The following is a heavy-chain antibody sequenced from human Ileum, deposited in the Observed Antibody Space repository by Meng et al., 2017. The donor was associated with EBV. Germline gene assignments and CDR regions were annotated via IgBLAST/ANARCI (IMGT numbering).Heavy chain of an antibody. D-gene: IGHD3-22*01. Sequence: QVQLQESGRGLVTPSDTLSLTCAVSGYSISSTNWWGWIRQPPGKGLEWIGYIYYSGSTSYNPSLKSRVTMSVDTSKNQFSLNLNSVTAVDTAVYYCARNVPGTSAYYDWGQGTLVTVSS. CDR2: IYYSGST. V-gene: IGHV4-28*01. CDR1: GYSISSTNW. J-gene: IGHJ4*02. CDR3: ARNVPGTSAYYD.